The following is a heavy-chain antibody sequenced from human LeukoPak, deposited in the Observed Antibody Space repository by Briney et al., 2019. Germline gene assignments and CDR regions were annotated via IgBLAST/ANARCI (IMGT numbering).Heavy chain of an antibody. D-gene: IGHD3-16*02. Sequence: TGGSLRLSCAASGFTFSSYGMHWVRQAPGKGLEWVAVIWYDGSNKYYADSVKGRFTISRDNSKNTLYLQMNSLRAEDTAVYYCARTYDYVWGSYRSNYFDYWGQGTLVTVSS. CDR2: IWYDGSNK. J-gene: IGHJ4*02. CDR1: GFTFSSYG. V-gene: IGHV3-33*01. CDR3: ARTYDYVWGSYRSNYFDY.